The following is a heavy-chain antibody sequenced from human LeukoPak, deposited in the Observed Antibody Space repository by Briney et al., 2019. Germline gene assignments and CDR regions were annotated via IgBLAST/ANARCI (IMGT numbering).Heavy chain of an antibody. CDR3: ARDRGYYDSSGFDY. CDR2: IKQDGSEK. CDR1: GFTFSSYA. V-gene: IGHV3-7*01. D-gene: IGHD3-22*01. J-gene: IGHJ4*02. Sequence: GGSLRLSCAASGFTFSSYAMSWVRQAPGKGLEWVANIKQDGSEKYYVDSVKGRFTISRDNAKNSLYLQMNSLRAEDTAVYYCARDRGYYDSSGFDYWGQGTLVTVSS.